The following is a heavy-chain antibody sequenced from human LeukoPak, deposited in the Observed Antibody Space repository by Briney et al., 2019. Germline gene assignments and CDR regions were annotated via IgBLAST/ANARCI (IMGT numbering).Heavy chain of an antibody. V-gene: IGHV4-59*01. CDR2: IYYSGST. CDR1: GGSISSYY. D-gene: IGHD5-24*01. J-gene: IGHJ4*02. CDR3: AREGPVFVEMATIEQYYFDY. Sequence: SETLSLTCTVSGGSISSYYWSWIRQPPGKGLEWIGYIYYSGSTNYNPSLKSRVTISVDTSKNQFSLKLSSVTAADTAVYYCAREGPVFVEMATIEQYYFDYWGQGTLVTVSS.